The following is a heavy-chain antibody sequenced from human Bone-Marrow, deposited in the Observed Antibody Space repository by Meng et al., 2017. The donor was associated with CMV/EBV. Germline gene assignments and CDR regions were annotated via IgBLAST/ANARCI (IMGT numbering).Heavy chain of an antibody. CDR2: INPNSGGT. CDR1: GYTFTGYY. D-gene: IGHD2-2*01. J-gene: IGHJ6*02. V-gene: IGHV1-2*02. Sequence: ASVKVSCKASGYTFTGYYMHWVRQAPGQGLEWMGWINPNSGGTNYAQKFQGRVTMTRDTSISTAYMELSRLRSDDTAVYYCAREGDIVVVPGAARYYYYGMDVWGQGPTVTVSS. CDR3: AREGDIVVVPGAARYYYYGMDV.